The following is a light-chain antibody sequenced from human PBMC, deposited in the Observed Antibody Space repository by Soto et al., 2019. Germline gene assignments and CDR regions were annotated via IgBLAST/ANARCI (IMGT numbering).Light chain of an antibody. CDR1: QSVSAW. J-gene: IGKJ1*01. CDR2: DVS. CDR3: QHYNSYGT. V-gene: IGKV1-5*01. Sequence: DIQMTKSPYLLSASVREIVTITCRASQSVSAWLAWYQQKPGKAPKFLMYDVSSLASGVPSRFSGTGSGTEFTLTISSLQPDDFATYYCQHYNSYGTFGQGTKVDIK.